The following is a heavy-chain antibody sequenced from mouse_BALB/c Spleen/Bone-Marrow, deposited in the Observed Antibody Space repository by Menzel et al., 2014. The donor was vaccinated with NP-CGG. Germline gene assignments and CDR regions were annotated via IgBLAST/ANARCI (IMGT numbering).Heavy chain of an antibody. CDR3: ARHHRYAYYFDY. Sequence: QVQLQQSGDDLVNPGASVKLSCKASGYTFTSYWMHWAKQRPGQGLKWIGEIHPNSGNTNYNEKFKGKALLTVDTSSSTAYVDLSSLTAEDSAVYSCARHHRYAYYFDYWGQGTTLTVSS. D-gene: IGHD2-14*01. J-gene: IGHJ2*01. V-gene: IGHV1S130*01. CDR2: IHPNSGNT. CDR1: GYTFTSYW.